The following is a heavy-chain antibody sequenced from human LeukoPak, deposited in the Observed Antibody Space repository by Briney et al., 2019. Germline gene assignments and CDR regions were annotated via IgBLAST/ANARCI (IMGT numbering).Heavy chain of an antibody. D-gene: IGHD5-12*01. CDR2: IYYSGST. CDR3: ARAGRYSGYASD. J-gene: IGHJ4*02. CDR1: SVSISTSSYY. Sequence: SETLSLTCTVSSVSISTSSYYWGWIRQPPGKGLEWIGSIYYSGSTNYNPSLKSRVTISVDTSKNQFSLKLSSVTAADTAVYYCARAGRYSGYASDWGQGTLVTVSS. V-gene: IGHV4-39*07.